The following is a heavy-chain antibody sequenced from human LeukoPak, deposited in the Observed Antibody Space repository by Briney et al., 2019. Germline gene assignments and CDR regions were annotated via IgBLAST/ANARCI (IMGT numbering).Heavy chain of an antibody. CDR1: GFTFSSYA. CDR3: AKRSNSPFDY. CDR2: ISGSGGST. D-gene: IGHD2-21*01. V-gene: IGHV3-23*01. Sequence: GGSLRLSCAASGFTFSSYAMSWVRQAPGKGLEWVSDISGSGGSTNYADSVKGRFTTSRDKSKNTLYLQKNSLRAEDTAVYYCAKRSNSPFDYWGQGTLVTVSS. J-gene: IGHJ4*02.